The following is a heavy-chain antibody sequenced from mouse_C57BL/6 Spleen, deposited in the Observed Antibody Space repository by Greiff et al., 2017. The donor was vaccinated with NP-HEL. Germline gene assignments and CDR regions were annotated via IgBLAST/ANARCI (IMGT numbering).Heavy chain of an antibody. CDR3: ARQYYSNSFAY. D-gene: IGHD2-5*01. CDR2: ISSGGSYT. CDR1: GFTFSSYG. J-gene: IGHJ3*01. Sequence: EVKLVESGGDLVKPGGSLKLSCAASGFTFSSYGMSWVRQTPDKRLEWVATISSGGSYTYYPDSVKGRFTISRDNAKNTLYLQMSSLKSADTAMYYCARQYYSNSFAYWGQGTLVTVSA. V-gene: IGHV5-6*02.